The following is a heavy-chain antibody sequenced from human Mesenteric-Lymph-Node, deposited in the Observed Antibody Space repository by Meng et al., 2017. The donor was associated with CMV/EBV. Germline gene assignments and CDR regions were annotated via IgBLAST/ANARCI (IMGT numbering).Heavy chain of an antibody. CDR3: TTHDYGARYWYFDL. Sequence: SVFTFSTAWMSWVRQAPGKGLEWVGRIKSKTDGGTTDYAAPVKGRFTISRDDSTNTLYLQMNSLKTEDTALYYCTTHDYGARYWYFDLWGRGTLVTVSS. D-gene: IGHD4-17*01. V-gene: IGHV3-15*01. CDR1: VFTFSTAW. CDR2: IKSKTDGGTT. J-gene: IGHJ2*01.